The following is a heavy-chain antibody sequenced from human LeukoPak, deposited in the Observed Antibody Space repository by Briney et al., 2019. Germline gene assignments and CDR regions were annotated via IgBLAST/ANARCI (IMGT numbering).Heavy chain of an antibody. CDR2: IYYSGST. D-gene: IGHD4-23*01. CDR3: ASLRTVADSLDAFDI. J-gene: IGHJ3*02. CDR1: GGSISSHY. Sequence: PSETLSLTCTVSGGSISSHYWSWIRQPPGKGLEWIGYIYYSGSTNYNPSLKSRVTISVDTSKNQFSMKLSSVTAADTAVYYCASLRTVADSLDAFDIWGQGTMVTVSS. V-gene: IGHV4-59*11.